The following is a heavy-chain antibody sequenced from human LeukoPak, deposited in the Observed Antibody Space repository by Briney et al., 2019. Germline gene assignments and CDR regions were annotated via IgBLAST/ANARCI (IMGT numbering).Heavy chain of an antibody. D-gene: IGHD3-16*02. J-gene: IGHJ4*02. CDR1: GGSVSSGSYY. V-gene: IGHV4-39*01. Sequence: SETLSLTGTVSGGSVSSGSYYWGWLRQPPGKGLVWIGSIYYSGSTYYNPSLKSRVTISVDTSKKQFSLKLSSVTAADTAVYYCAGLVNWGSSRYEFDYWGQGTLVTVSS. CDR2: IYYSGST. CDR3: AGLVNWGSSRYEFDY.